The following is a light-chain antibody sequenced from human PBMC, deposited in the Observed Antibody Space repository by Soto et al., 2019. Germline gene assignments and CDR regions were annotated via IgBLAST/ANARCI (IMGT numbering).Light chain of an antibody. V-gene: IGKV3-20*01. CDR1: QSVSSSY. CDR3: PQYGSSPPIT. CDR2: GAS. Sequence: EIVLTQSPGTLSLSPGERATLSCRASQSVSSSYLAWYQQTPGQAPMLLIYGASSRATGIPDRFSGSGSGTYFTLTISRLEPEDFAVYYCPQYGSSPPITFGQGTRLEIK. J-gene: IGKJ5*01.